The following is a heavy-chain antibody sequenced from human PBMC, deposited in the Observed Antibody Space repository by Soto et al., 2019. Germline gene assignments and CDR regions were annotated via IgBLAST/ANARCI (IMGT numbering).Heavy chain of an antibody. D-gene: IGHD3-3*01. CDR3: ARGGVTSVGVPRNWFDP. CDR2: ISYDGSHK. Sequence: QVQLVESGGGVVQPGRSLRLSCAASGFTFSSYDMHWVRQAPGKGLEWVAVISYDGSHKYYADSVKGRFTISRDNSKNPLYLQLNSLRAEATAVYYCARGGVTSVGVPRNWFDPGGQGTLVTVAS. CDR1: GFTFSSYD. V-gene: IGHV3-30-3*01. J-gene: IGHJ5*02.